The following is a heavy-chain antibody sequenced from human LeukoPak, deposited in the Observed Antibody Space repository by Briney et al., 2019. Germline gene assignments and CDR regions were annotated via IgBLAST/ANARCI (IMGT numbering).Heavy chain of an antibody. CDR3: ARDRSGRYYGSGSYYDAFDI. V-gene: IGHV1-46*01. CDR2: INPSGGST. CDR1: GYTFTGYY. Sequence: ASVKVSCKASGYTFTGYYMHWVRQAPGQGLEWMGIINPSGGSTSYAQKFQGRVTMTRDMSTSTVYMELSSLRSEDTAVYYCARDRSGRYYGSGSYYDAFDIWGQGTMVTVSS. D-gene: IGHD3-10*01. J-gene: IGHJ3*02.